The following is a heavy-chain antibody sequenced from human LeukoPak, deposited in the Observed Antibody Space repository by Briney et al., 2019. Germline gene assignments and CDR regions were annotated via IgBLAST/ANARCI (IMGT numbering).Heavy chain of an antibody. J-gene: IGHJ4*02. CDR1: GGTFSSYA. CDR2: IIPIFGTA. V-gene: IGHV1-69*13. D-gene: IGHD3-22*01. CDR3: ARSYYDSSGYYQVDY. Sequence: RASVKVSCKASGGTFSSYAISWVRQAPGQGLEWMGGIIPIFGTANYAQKFQGRVTITADESTSTAYMELSSLRSEDTAVYYCARSYYDSSGYYQVDYWGQGTLVTVSS.